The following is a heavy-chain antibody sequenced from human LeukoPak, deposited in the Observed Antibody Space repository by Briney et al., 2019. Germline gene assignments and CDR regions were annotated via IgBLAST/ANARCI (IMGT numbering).Heavy chain of an antibody. J-gene: IGHJ3*02. Sequence: SETLSLTCTVSGGSISSYYWSWIRQTAAKGLEWIGRIYSSGTANYNPSFKSRVTMSVDTSKNQFSLKLSSVTAADTAVYYCARLYFDSSVSYSIDSFDIWGQGTMVTVSS. CDR2: IYSSGTA. D-gene: IGHD3-22*01. CDR1: GGSISSYY. V-gene: IGHV4-4*07. CDR3: ARLYFDSSVSYSIDSFDI.